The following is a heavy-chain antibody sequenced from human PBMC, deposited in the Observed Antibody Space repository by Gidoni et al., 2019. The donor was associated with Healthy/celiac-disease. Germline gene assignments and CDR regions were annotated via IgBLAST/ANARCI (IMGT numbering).Heavy chain of an antibody. CDR1: GFTFDDYA. D-gene: IGHD3-22*01. Sequence: EVQLVESGVGLVQPGRSLRLSCAASGFTFDDYAMHWVRQAPGKGLEWVSGISWNSGSIGYADSVKGRFTISRDNAKNSLYLQMNSLRAEDTALYYCAKASHYYDSSGFTWGQGTLVTVSS. CDR3: AKASHYYDSSGFT. CDR2: ISWNSGSI. J-gene: IGHJ5*02. V-gene: IGHV3-9*01.